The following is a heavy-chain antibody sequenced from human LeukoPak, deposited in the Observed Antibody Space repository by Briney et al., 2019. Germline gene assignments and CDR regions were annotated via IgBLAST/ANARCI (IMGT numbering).Heavy chain of an antibody. CDR1: GGSISSGGYY. J-gene: IGHJ6*02. V-gene: IGHV4-31*03. CDR2: IYYSGST. D-gene: IGHD2-15*01. CDR3: ARARHIVVVVAANYGMDV. Sequence: SQTLSLTCTVSGGSISSGGYYWSWIRQHPGKGLEWIGYIYYSGSTYYNPSLKSRVTISVDTSKNQFSLKLSSVTAADTAVYYCARARHIVVVVAANYGMDVWGQGTTVTVSS.